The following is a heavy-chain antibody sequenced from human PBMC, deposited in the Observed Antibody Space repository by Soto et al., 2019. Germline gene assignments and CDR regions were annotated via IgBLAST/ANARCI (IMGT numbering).Heavy chain of an antibody. D-gene: IGHD3-16*01. CDR2: ISWNGGSI. V-gene: IGHV3-9*01. CDR3: AKARTSLGTPRFDY. CDR1: GFTFDDYA. J-gene: IGHJ4*02. Sequence: EVQLVESGGGLVQPGRSLRLSCAASGFTFDDYAIHWVRQAPGEGLEWVSGISWNGGSIAYADSVKGRFTISRDNDKNSLYLQMNSLRSEDTALYYCAKARTSLGTPRFDYWGQGTLVTVSS.